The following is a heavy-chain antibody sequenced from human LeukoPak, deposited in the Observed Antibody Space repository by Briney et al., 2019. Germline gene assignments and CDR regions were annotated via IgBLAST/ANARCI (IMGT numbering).Heavy chain of an antibody. CDR2: IHYSGST. J-gene: IGHJ4*02. V-gene: IGHV4-39*07. CDR1: GGSITSSNYY. Sequence: SETLSLTCTVSGGSITSSNYYWGWIRQPPGKGLEWIGSIHYSGSTYYNPSLKSRVTISVDTSKNQFSLKPSSVTAADTAVYYCARGVGYYDFWSGYYFFDYWGQGTLVTVSS. CDR3: ARGVGYYDFWSGYYFFDY. D-gene: IGHD3-3*01.